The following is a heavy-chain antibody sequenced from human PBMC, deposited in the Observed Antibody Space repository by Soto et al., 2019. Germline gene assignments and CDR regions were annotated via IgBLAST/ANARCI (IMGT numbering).Heavy chain of an antibody. CDR2: IYTSGST. Sequence: QVQLQESGPGLVKPSETLSLTCTVSGGSISSYYWSWIRQPAGKGLEWIGRIYTSGSTNYNPSLKSRVTMSVDTSKNQFSLKLSSVTAADTAVYYCARDYCSSTSCYRHHFDYWGQGTLVTVSS. D-gene: IGHD2-2*01. J-gene: IGHJ4*02. CDR3: ARDYCSSTSCYRHHFDY. V-gene: IGHV4-4*07. CDR1: GGSISSYY.